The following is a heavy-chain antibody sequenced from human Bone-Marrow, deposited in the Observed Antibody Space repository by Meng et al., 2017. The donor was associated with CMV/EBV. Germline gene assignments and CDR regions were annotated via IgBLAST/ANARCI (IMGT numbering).Heavy chain of an antibody. Sequence: GESLKISCAASGFTFSSYWMSWVRQAPGKGLEWVANIKQDGSEKYYVDSVKGRFTISRDNAKNSLYLQMNSLRAEDTAVYYCARTEVPYYYYYGMDFWGQGTTVTVSS. CDR2: IKQDGSEK. CDR3: ARTEVPYYYYYGMDF. CDR1: GFTFSSYW. J-gene: IGHJ6*02. V-gene: IGHV3-7*01. D-gene: IGHD1-1*01.